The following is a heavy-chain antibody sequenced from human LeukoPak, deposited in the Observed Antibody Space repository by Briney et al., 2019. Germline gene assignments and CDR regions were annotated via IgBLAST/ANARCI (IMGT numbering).Heavy chain of an antibody. CDR2: IIPIFGTA. CDR1: GGTFSSYA. CDR3: ARDLYCSSTSCRFTFDY. J-gene: IGHJ4*02. D-gene: IGHD2-2*01. Sequence: ASVKVSCKASGGTFSSYAISWVRQAPGQGLEWMGGIIPIFGTANYAQKFQGRVTMTRDTSTSTVYMELSSLRSEDTAVYYCARDLYCSSTSCRFTFDYWGQGTLVTVSS. V-gene: IGHV1-69*05.